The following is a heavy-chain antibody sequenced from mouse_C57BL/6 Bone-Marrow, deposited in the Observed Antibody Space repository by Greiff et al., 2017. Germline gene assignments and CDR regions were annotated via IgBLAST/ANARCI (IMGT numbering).Heavy chain of an antibody. CDR1: GYTFTSYD. J-gene: IGHJ1*03. CDR3: ARLEFDGSSGDWYVDG. D-gene: IGHD1-1*01. V-gene: IGHV1-85*01. CDR2: IYPRDGST. Sequence: QVQLKESGPELMKPGASVKLSCKASGYTFTSYDINWVKQRPGQGLEWIGWIYPRDGSTKYNEKFKGTATLTVDTSSSPAYMELHSLTSEDSAVYFCARLEFDGSSGDWYVDGWGTGTTVTVSS.